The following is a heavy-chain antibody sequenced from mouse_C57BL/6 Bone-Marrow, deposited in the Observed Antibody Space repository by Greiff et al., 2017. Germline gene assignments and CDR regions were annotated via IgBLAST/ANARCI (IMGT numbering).Heavy chain of an antibody. CDR2: IYPGSGNT. J-gene: IGHJ1*03. Sequence: QVQLQQSGAELVRPGASVKLSCKASGYTFTDYYINWVKQRPGQGLEWIARIYPGSGNTYYNEKFKGKATLTAEKSSSTAYMQLSSLTSEDSAVYFCARLYYYGSSPHRYFDVWGTGTTVTVSS. V-gene: IGHV1-76*01. D-gene: IGHD1-1*01. CDR3: ARLYYYGSSPHRYFDV. CDR1: GYTFTDYY.